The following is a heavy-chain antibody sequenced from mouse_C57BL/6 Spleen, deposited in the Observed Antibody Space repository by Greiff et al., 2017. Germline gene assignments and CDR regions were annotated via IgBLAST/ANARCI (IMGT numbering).Heavy chain of an antibody. D-gene: IGHD3-2*02. V-gene: IGHV1-69*01. CDR1: GYTFTSYW. J-gene: IGHJ3*01. CDR3: ARTSSGPWFAY. CDR2: IDPSDSYT. Sequence: VQLQQPGAELVMPGASVKLSCKASGYTFTSYWMHWVQQRPGQGLEWIGEIDPSDSYTNYNQKFKGKSTLTVDKSSSTAYMQLSSLTSEDSAVYYCARTSSGPWFAYWGQGTLVTVSA.